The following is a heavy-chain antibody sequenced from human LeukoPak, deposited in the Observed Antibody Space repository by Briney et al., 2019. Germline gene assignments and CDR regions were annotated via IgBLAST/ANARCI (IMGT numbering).Heavy chain of an antibody. Sequence: GGSLRLPCAASGFTFSSYAMSWVRQAPGKGLEWVSAISGSGGSTYYADSVKGRFTISRDNSKNTLYLQMNSLRAEDTAVYYCAKPTRGYSYGLGYWGQGTLVTVSS. D-gene: IGHD5-18*01. CDR2: ISGSGGST. CDR3: AKPTRGYSYGLGY. V-gene: IGHV3-23*01. CDR1: GFTFSSYA. J-gene: IGHJ4*02.